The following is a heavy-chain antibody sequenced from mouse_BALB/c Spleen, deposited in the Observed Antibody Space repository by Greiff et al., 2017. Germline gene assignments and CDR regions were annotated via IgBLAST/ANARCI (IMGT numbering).Heavy chain of an antibody. CDR3: ATSCDDAMDY. CDR1: GYSFTSSW. Sequence: QVQLQQSGPQLVRPGASVKISCTASGYSFTSSWMHWVKQRPGQGLEWIGMIDPSDSETRLNQKFKDKATLTVDKSSSTAYMQLSSPTSEDAAVYYCATSCDDAMDYWGQGTSVTVSS. D-gene: IGHD2-12*01. J-gene: IGHJ4*01. CDR2: IDPSDSET. V-gene: IGHV1-74*01.